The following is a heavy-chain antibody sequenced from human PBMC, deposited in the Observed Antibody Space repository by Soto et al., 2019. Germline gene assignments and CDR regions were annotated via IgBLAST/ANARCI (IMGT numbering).Heavy chain of an antibody. CDR3: AKDRGPRYFYYGMDV. V-gene: IGHV3-23*01. CDR1: GFTFSTYG. J-gene: IGHJ6*02. Sequence: EVQLLESGGGLVQPGGSLRLSCAASGFTFSTYGMTWVRQAPGKGLEWVSGISGIGGSTYYADSVKGRLTISRDNSENTLYMQMSSLRPEDTAVYYCAKDRGPRYFYYGMDVWGQGTTVTVSS. CDR2: ISGIGGST.